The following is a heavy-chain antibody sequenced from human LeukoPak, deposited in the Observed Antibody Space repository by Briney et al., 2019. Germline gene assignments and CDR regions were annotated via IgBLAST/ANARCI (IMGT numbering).Heavy chain of an antibody. D-gene: IGHD3-10*01. V-gene: IGHV1-46*01. Sequence: ASVKVSCKASGCTFTSYSMHWVRQAPGQGLEWMGIINPSGGTTSYAQKLQGRVTMTRDMSTSTVYMELSSLRSEDTAVYYCARHGHFTMVRGVRGQRGFDPWGQGTLVTVSS. CDR3: ARHGHFTMVRGVRGQRGFDP. CDR2: INPSGGTT. J-gene: IGHJ5*02. CDR1: GCTFTSYS.